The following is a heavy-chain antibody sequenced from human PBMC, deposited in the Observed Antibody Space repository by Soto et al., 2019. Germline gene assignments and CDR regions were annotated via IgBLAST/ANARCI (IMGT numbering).Heavy chain of an antibody. J-gene: IGHJ5*02. CDR2: INPNSGIT. Sequence: VKVSCKASGYRLTSYYMHWVRQAPGQGLEWMGIINPNSGITNYAQNFQGRVTMTRDTSTSTVYMELSSLKSEDTAVYYCARSRGAAAGINWFDPWGQGTLVTVSS. CDR3: ARSRGAAAGINWFDP. D-gene: IGHD6-13*01. V-gene: IGHV1-46*03. CDR1: GYRLTSYY.